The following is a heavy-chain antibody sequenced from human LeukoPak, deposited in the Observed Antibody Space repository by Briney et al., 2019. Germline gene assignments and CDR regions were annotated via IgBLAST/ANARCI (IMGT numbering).Heavy chain of an antibody. CDR2: INPNSGGT. J-gene: IGHJ4*02. V-gene: IGHV1-2*06. CDR3: ASRESSWYGLVLGGGFDY. D-gene: IGHD6-13*01. CDR1: GYTFTGYY. Sequence: ASVKVSCKASGYTFTGYYMHWVRQAPGQGLEWMGRINPNSGGTNYAQKFQGRVTMTRDTSISTAYMELSRLRSDDTAVYYCASRESSWYGLVLGGGFDYWGQGTLVTVSS.